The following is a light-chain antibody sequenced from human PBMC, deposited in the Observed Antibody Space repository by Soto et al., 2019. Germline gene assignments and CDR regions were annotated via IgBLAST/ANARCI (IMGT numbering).Light chain of an antibody. J-gene: IGLJ1*01. CDR2: ETN. Sequence: QSVLTQPPSVSAAPGQKVTISCSGRYSNIGTTYVSWYRQLPGTASKLLIYETNRRPSGIPDRFSGSKAGTSATLGITGLQTADEADYYCGTWDPRGSGSGFATGTKGTV. CDR3: GTWDPRGSGSG. V-gene: IGLV1-51*02. CDR1: YSNIGTTY.